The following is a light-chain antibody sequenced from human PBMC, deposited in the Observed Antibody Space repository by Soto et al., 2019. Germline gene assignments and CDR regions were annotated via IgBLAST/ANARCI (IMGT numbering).Light chain of an antibody. CDR1: QGISSY. CDR3: QQYYSYSFT. Sequence: AIRMTQSPSSFSASTGDRVTITCRASQGISSYLAWYQQKPGKAPKLLIYAASTLQIGVPSRFSGSGSGTDFTLTTSCLESEDFATYYCQQYYSYSFTFGPGTKVDIK. V-gene: IGKV1-8*01. CDR2: AAS. J-gene: IGKJ3*01.